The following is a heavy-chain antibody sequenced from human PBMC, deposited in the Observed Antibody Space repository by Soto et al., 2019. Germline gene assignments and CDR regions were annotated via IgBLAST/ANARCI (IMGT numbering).Heavy chain of an antibody. J-gene: IGHJ6*02. CDR1: GFTFSSYG. CDR3: ARDRVWFGELSGHDYYYGMDV. D-gene: IGHD3-10*01. Sequence: QVQLVESGGGVVQPGRSLRLSCAASGFTFSSYGMHWVRQAPGKGLEWVAVIWYDGSNKYYADSVKGRFTISRDNSKNPRYLQMNSLRAEDTAVYYCARDRVWFGELSGHDYYYGMDVWGQGTTVTVSS. V-gene: IGHV3-33*01. CDR2: IWYDGSNK.